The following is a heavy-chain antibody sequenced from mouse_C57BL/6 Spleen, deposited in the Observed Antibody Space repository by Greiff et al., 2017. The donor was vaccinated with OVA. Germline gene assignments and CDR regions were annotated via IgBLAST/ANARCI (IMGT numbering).Heavy chain of an antibody. CDR1: GFSLTSYG. CDR3: AKNRGDGYDVFAY. J-gene: IGHJ3*01. CDR2: IWRGGST. Sequence: VQRVESGPGLVQPSQSLSITCTVSGFSLTSYGVHWVRQSPGKGLEWLGVIWRGGSTDYNAAFMSRLSITKDNSKSQVFFKMNSLQADDTAIYYCAKNRGDGYDVFAYWGQGTLVTVSA. D-gene: IGHD2-2*01. V-gene: IGHV2-5*01.